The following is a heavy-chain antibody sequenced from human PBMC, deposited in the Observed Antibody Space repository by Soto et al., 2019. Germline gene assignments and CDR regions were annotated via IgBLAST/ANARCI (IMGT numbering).Heavy chain of an antibody. Sequence: QVQLQESGPGLVKPSGTLSLTCTVSGGSISSYYWSWIRQPAGKGLEWIGRIYTSGSTNYNPSLKSRVTMSVDTSKNQFSLKLSSVTAADTAVYYCARDHGTMVRGVMYYYYGMDVWGQGTTVTVSS. CDR2: IYTSGST. CDR3: ARDHGTMVRGVMYYYYGMDV. D-gene: IGHD3-10*01. V-gene: IGHV4-4*07. J-gene: IGHJ6*02. CDR1: GGSISSYY.